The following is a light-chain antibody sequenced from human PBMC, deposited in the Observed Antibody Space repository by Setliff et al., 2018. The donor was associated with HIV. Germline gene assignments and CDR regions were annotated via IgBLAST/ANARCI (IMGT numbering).Light chain of an antibody. Sequence: QSVLTQPASVSGSPGQSITISCIGTSSDVGGYNYVSWYQQHPGKAPKLIIYEVRNRPSGVSNRFSGSKSGNTASLTISGLQAEDEGDYYCSSYAITNTLPFGTGTKVTVL. J-gene: IGLJ1*01. CDR1: SSDVGGYNY. CDR2: EVR. V-gene: IGLV2-14*01. CDR3: SSYAITNTLP.